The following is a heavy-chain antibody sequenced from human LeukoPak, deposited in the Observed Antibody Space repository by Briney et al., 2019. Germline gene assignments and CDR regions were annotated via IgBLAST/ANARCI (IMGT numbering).Heavy chain of an antibody. CDR1: GYTFTSYG. CDR3: ARDGGPGRYCSGGSCYWDY. V-gene: IGHV1-18*01. CDR2: ISAYNGNT. D-gene: IGHD2-15*01. J-gene: IGHJ4*02. Sequence: GASVKVSCKASGYTFTSYGISWVRQAPGQGLEWMGWISAYNGNTNYAQKLQGRVTMTTDTSTSTAYMELRSLRSDDTAVYYCARDGGPGRYCSGGSCYWDYWGQGTLVTVSS.